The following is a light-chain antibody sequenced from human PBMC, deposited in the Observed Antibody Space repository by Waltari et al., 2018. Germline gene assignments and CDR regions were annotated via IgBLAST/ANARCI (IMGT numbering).Light chain of an antibody. CDR2: RNN. CDR1: SNNVGNQG. V-gene: IGLV10-54*01. CDR3: SAWDSSLSAVV. J-gene: IGLJ2*01. Sequence: QAGLTQPPSVSKGLRQTATLTCTGNSNNVGNQGAAWLQQHQGHPPKLLSYRNNNRPTGMSGRLSASRSGNTASLTITGRQPEDEADYYCSAWDSSLSAVVFGGGTKLTVL.